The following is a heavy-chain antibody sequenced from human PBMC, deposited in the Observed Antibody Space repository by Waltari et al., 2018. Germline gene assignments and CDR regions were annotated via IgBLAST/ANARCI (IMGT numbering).Heavy chain of an antibody. V-gene: IGHV3-74*01. Sequence: EEQLLESGGGLVQRGDSLRLSCAGAGFGFSTYWLTWVLQAQGTGLVWVARISDDETSISYADSVKGRFTISRDNAKNTVYLQMKRLRVEDTAVYYCARLAPRTYRSPVPGRHYYYGMDVWGQGTTVTVSS. CDR2: ISDDETSI. CDR3: ARLAPRTYRSPVPGRHYYYGMDV. J-gene: IGHJ6*02. CDR1: GFGFSTYW. D-gene: IGHD3-10*01.